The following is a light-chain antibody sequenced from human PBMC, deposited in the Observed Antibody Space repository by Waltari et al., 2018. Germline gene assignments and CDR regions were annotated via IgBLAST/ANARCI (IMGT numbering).Light chain of an antibody. CDR1: QSVSSSD. V-gene: IGKV3-20*01. J-gene: IGKJ4*01. CDR2: GAS. CDR3: QQYAGSRPT. Sequence: EIVLAQSPGTLSLSPGERATLSCRASQSVSSSDLAWYQQKPGQAPRLLIYGASSRATGIPDRFSGSGSGTDFSLTISRLEPEDFGLYYCQQYAGSRPTFGGGT.